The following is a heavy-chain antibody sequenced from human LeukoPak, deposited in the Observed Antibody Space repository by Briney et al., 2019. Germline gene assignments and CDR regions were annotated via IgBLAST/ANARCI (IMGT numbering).Heavy chain of an antibody. CDR1: GFTVSSNY. D-gene: IGHD3-22*01. CDR2: IYSGGST. Sequence: GGSLRLSCAASGFTVSSNYMSWVRQAPGKGLEWVSVIYSGGSTYYADSVKGRFTISRDNSKNTLYLQMNSLRAEDTAVYYCARDGGDDSSGYYEDYWGQGTLVTVSS. CDR3: ARDGGDDSSGYYEDY. J-gene: IGHJ4*02. V-gene: IGHV3-53*01.